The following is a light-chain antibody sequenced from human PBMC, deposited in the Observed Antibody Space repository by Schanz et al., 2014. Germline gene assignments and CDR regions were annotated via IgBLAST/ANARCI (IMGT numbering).Light chain of an antibody. Sequence: QSALTQPASVSGSPGQSITISCTGTSSDVGGYNYVSWYQQHPGKAPKLMIYDVSNRPSGVSNRFSGSKSGNTASLTISGLQAEDEADYYCCSYAGSYTWVFGGGTKVTVL. V-gene: IGLV2-14*01. CDR1: SSDVGGYNY. CDR3: CSYAGSYTWV. J-gene: IGLJ3*02. CDR2: DVS.